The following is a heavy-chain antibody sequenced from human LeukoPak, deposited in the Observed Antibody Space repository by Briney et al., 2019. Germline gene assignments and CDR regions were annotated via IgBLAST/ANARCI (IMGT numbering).Heavy chain of an antibody. Sequence: PGGSLRLSCAASGFTFSSYWMYWVRQAPGKGLVWVSRINSDGSDTSYADSVQGRFTISRDNAKNTLYLQMNSLRAEDTAVYYCARVIGGHYFDYWGQGTLVTVSS. J-gene: IGHJ4*02. CDR1: GFTFSSYW. CDR3: ARVIGGHYFDY. V-gene: IGHV3-74*01. CDR2: INSDGSDT. D-gene: IGHD1-26*01.